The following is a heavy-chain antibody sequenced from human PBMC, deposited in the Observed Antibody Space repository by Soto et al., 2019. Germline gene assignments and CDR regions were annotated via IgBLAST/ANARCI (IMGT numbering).Heavy chain of an antibody. CDR1: GFTVTNKY. Sequence: EVQLVESGGGLIQPGGSLRLSCAASGFTVTNKYMTWVRQAPGKGLEWVSVIYSGGSTSCADSVKGRFTISRDNSKNILYLQMNSLRAEDTAVYYCARVDYGDYGWYFDLWGRCTLVTVSS. J-gene: IGHJ2*01. V-gene: IGHV3-53*01. D-gene: IGHD4-17*01. CDR3: ARVDYGDYGWYFDL. CDR2: IYSGGST.